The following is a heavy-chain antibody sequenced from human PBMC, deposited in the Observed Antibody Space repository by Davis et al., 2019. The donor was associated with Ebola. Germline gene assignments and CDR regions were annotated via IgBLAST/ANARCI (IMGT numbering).Heavy chain of an antibody. CDR3: AGGDFWSGQFDY. Sequence: GESLKISCAASGFTFSSYAMSWVRQAPGKGLEWVSGISGSGGGAYFADSVKGRFTISRDNSRNTVHLQMTSLRAEDTAVYYCAGGDFWSGQFDYWGQGTLVTVSS. CDR1: GFTFSSYA. J-gene: IGHJ4*02. CDR2: ISGSGGGA. V-gene: IGHV3-23*01. D-gene: IGHD3-3*01.